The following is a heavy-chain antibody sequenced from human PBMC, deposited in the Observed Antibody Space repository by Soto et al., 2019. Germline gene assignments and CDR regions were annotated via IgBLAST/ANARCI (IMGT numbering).Heavy chain of an antibody. CDR2: IYTSGST. CDR3: AREGRITIFGVVIIRGDVYDI. J-gene: IGHJ3*02. Sequence: SETLSLTCTVSGGSISSYYWSWIRQPAGKGLEWIGRIYTSGSTNYNPSLKSRVTMSVDTSKNQFSLKLSSVTAADTAVYYCAREGRITIFGVVIIRGDVYDIWGQGPMVTVSS. D-gene: IGHD3-3*01. V-gene: IGHV4-4*07. CDR1: GGSISSYY.